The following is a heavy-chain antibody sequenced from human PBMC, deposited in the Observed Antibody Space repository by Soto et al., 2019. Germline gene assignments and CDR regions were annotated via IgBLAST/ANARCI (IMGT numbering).Heavy chain of an antibody. CDR2: ISGSGGST. CDR3: AKVSWWAPEYSSSGYFDY. D-gene: IGHD6-6*01. V-gene: IGHV3-23*01. CDR1: RFNFRIYG. Sequence: GGPQRLRWSASRFNFRIYGMTWVRKVQGKRVEWVSAISGSGGSTYYADSVKGRFTISRDNSKNTLYLQMNSLRAEDTAVYYCAKVSWWAPEYSSSGYFDYWGQGTLVTVSS. J-gene: IGHJ4*02.